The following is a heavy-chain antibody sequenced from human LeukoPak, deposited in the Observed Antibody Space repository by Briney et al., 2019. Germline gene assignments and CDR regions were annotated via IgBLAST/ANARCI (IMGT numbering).Heavy chain of an antibody. CDR3: ARAPYSSSFDY. CDR2: IYPGDSDT. Sequence: SGESLKISCEGSGYSFTSYWISWVRQMPGKGLEWMGIIYPGDSDTRYSPSFQGQVTISADKSISTAYLQWSSLKASDTAMYYCARAPYSSSFDYWGQGTLVTVSS. J-gene: IGHJ4*02. V-gene: IGHV5-51*01. CDR1: GYSFTSYW. D-gene: IGHD6-6*01.